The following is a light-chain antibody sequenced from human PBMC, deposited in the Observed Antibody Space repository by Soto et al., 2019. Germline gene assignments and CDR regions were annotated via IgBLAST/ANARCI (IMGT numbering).Light chain of an antibody. CDR1: QSVSSN. CDR2: GAS. Sequence: EIVMTQTPATLSVSPGERATLSCRASQSVSSNLAWYQHKPGQAASLLIHGASTRATGIPARFSGSGSGTEFTLTISSLQSEDFAVYYFQQYNKWPLTFGGGTKVEIK. CDR3: QQYNKWPLT. V-gene: IGKV3-15*01. J-gene: IGKJ4*01.